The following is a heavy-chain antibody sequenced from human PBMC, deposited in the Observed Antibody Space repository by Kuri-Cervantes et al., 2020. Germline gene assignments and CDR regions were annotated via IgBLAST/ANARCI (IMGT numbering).Heavy chain of an antibody. Sequence: GGSLRLSCAASGFTFDDYGMAWVRQAPGKGLEWVSAISGSGGSTYYADSVKVRFTISRDNSKNTLYLQMNSLRAEYTAVYYCAKDSAHGTIFGVVITDWGQGTLVTVSS. CDR2: ISGSGGST. CDR3: AKDSAHGTIFGVVITD. J-gene: IGHJ4*02. CDR1: GFTFDDYG. V-gene: IGHV3-23*01. D-gene: IGHD3-3*01.